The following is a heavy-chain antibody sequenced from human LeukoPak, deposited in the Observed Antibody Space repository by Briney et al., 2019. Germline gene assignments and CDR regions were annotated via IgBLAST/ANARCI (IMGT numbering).Heavy chain of an antibody. Sequence: GGTLRLSCAASGFTFSSHGMSWVRQAPGKGLEWVSGIVGGAGGTYYADSVKGRFTISRDNSKNTLYLQMNSLRAEDTAVYYCAHGSMYQLDSWGQGTLVTVSS. D-gene: IGHD2-2*01. J-gene: IGHJ4*02. CDR3: AHGSMYQLDS. V-gene: IGHV3-23*01. CDR2: IVGGAGGT. CDR1: GFTFSSHG.